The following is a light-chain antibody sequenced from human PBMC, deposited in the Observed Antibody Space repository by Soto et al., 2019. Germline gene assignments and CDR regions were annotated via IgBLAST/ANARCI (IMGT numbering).Light chain of an antibody. V-gene: IGKV3-20*01. CDR3: QQYGSSPIM. CDR1: QSLSSGY. J-gene: IGKJ5*01. Sequence: EIVLTQSPGTLSLSPGERATLSCRASQSLSSGYLAWYQQKPGQAPRVLIYGASSRATGIPDRFSGSGSGTEFTLTISRLEPVDFAVYYCQQYGSSPIMFGQGTRLEIK. CDR2: GAS.